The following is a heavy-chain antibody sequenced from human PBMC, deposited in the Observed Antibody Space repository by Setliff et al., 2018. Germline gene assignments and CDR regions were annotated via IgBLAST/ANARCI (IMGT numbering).Heavy chain of an antibody. CDR2: ISGSGITI. CDR1: GFSFSDYY. CDR3: AKRRSSSWFGGMDY. J-gene: IGHJ4*02. Sequence: GGSLRLSCAAAGFSFSDYYMSWVRQAPGKGLEWISKISGSGITIYYADSVRGRFTISRDNAKNSLYLQMNSLRVEDTAVYYCAKRRSSSWFGGMDYWGQGTLVTVSS. D-gene: IGHD6-13*01. V-gene: IGHV3-11*01.